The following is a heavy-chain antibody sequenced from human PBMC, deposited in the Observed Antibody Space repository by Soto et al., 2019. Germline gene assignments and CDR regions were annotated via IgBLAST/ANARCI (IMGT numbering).Heavy chain of an antibody. V-gene: IGHV3-9*01. Sequence: DVQLVEAGGGLVHPGRSLGLSCAAPGFTFDDYAMHWVRQAPWKGLEWVSGISWNSGIIDYADSVKGRFPISRDNAKNSLYLQMNSLRAEDTALYYCAKGYSYGVLEPLGYWGQGTLVTVSS. CDR1: GFTFDDYA. D-gene: IGHD5-18*01. J-gene: IGHJ4*02. CDR3: AKGYSYGVLEPLGY. CDR2: ISWNSGII.